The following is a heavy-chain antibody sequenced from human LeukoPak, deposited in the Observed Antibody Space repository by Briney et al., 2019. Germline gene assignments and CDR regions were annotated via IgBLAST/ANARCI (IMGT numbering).Heavy chain of an antibody. CDR1: GFTFSSYW. D-gene: IGHD4-17*01. CDR3: ARDNGDYGDYDPGVYDY. J-gene: IGHJ4*02. CDR2: IKQDGSEK. V-gene: IGHV3-7*01. Sequence: GGSLRLSCAASGFTFSSYWMCWVRQAPGKGLEWVANIKQDGSEKYYVDSVKGRFTISRDNAKNSLYLQMNSLRAEDTAVYYCARDNGDYGDYDPGVYDYWGQGTLVTVSS.